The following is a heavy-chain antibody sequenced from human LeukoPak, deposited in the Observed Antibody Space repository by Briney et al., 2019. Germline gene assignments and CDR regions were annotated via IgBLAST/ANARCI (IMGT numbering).Heavy chain of an antibody. V-gene: IGHV3-48*03. CDR3: ARDPGGAFDY. CDR2: ISSSGSTI. J-gene: IGHJ4*02. Sequence: GGSLRLSCAASGFTFRSYEMNWVRQAPGKGLEGVSYISSSGSTIYYADSVKGRFTISRDNAKNSLYLQMNSLRAEDTAVYYCARDPGGAFDYWGQGTLVTVSS. CDR1: GFTFRSYE. D-gene: IGHD3-16*01.